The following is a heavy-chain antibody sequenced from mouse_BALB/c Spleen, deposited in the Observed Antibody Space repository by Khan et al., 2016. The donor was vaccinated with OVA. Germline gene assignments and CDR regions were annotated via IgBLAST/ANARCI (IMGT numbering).Heavy chain of an antibody. CDR3: ARENGNYWFTY. D-gene: IGHD2-1*01. CDR2: INTSTGEP. V-gene: IGHV9-3-1*01. J-gene: IGHJ3*01. CDR1: GYTFTNYG. Sequence: QIQLVQSGPELKKPGETVKISCKASGYTFTNYGMNWVKQAPGKGLKWMGWINTSTGEPTYADDFKGRFAFSLETSASTAYLQINNLKNEDTATYFCARENGNYWFTYWGQGTLVTVSA.